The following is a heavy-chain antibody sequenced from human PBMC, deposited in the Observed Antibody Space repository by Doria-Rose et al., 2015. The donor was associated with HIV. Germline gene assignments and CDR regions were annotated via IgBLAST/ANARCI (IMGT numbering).Heavy chain of an antibody. V-gene: IGHV3-33*01. CDR3: ARDRADYYDSSGSDAFDI. Sequence: QVQLVQSGGGVVQPGRSLRLSCAASGFTFSSYGMHWVRQAPGKGLERVAVIWYDGSNKYYADSVKGRFTISRDNSKNTLYLQMNSLRAEDTAVYYCARDRADYYDSSGSDAFDIWGQGTMVTVSS. D-gene: IGHD3-22*01. CDR2: IWYDGSNK. J-gene: IGHJ3*02. CDR1: GFTFSSYG.